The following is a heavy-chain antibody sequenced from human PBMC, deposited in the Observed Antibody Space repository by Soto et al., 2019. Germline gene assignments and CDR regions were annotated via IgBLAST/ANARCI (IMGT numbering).Heavy chain of an antibody. CDR1: GYTFSNFG. Sequence: QVHLVQSGAEVKKPGASLKVSCTASGYTFSNFGVSWVRQAPGQGLEWIGWINPDNGDTNYGQKFQGRATMTTDTFTNTAYMEVRGLRSDDTAVYYCARGVRVSAYLDYYMDVWGEGTTVTVSS. V-gene: IGHV1-18*01. J-gene: IGHJ6*03. CDR2: INPDNGDT. D-gene: IGHD3-10*02. CDR3: ARGVRVSAYLDYYMDV.